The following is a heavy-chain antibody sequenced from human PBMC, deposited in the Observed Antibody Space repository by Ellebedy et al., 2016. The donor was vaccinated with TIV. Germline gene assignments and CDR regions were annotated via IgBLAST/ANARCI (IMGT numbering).Heavy chain of an antibody. Sequence: GESLKISCATSGFTFSSYSMTWVRQAPGKGLEWVASISGSGDNTYHADSVKGRFSISRDRIQNKAILQLQMRSLRVEDAAVYYCAIDKNYDPLPGYRRYQYDYGMEVWGQGTAVIVSS. V-gene: IGHV3-23*01. J-gene: IGHJ6*02. CDR1: GFTFSSYS. CDR2: ISGSGDNT. D-gene: IGHD3-9*01. CDR3: AIDKNYDPLPGYRRYQYDYGMEV.